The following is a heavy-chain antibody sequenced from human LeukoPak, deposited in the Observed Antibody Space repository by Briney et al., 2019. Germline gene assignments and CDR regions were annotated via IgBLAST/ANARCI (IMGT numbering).Heavy chain of an antibody. CDR2: IIPIFGTA. CDR3: ARRGGKNYGDYVVYYYYMDV. Sequence: ASVKVSCKASGGTFSSYAISWVRQAPGQGFEWMGGIIPIFGTANYAQKFQGRVTITADKSTSTAYMELSSLRSEDTAVYYCARRGGKNYGDYVVYYYYMDVWGKGTTVTVSS. D-gene: IGHD4-17*01. J-gene: IGHJ6*03. CDR1: GGTFSSYA. V-gene: IGHV1-69*06.